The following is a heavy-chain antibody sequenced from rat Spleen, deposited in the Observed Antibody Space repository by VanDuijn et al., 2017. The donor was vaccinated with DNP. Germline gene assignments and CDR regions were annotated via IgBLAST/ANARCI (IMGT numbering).Heavy chain of an antibody. J-gene: IGHJ2*01. CDR1: GFTFNNYW. D-gene: IGHD1-10*01. Sequence: EVQLVESGGDLVQPGRSLKLSCVASGFTFNNYWMTWIRQVPGKGLEWVASITSSGGSAYYLDSVMGRFTFSRDNAENTVYLQMNSLRSADTATYYCAKGDNNYGGFDYWGQGVMVTVSS. CDR3: AKGDNNYGGFDY. V-gene: IGHV5-31*01. CDR2: ITSSGGSA.